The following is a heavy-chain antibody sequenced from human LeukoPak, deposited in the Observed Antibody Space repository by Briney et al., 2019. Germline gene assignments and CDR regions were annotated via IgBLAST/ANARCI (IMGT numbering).Heavy chain of an antibody. V-gene: IGHV3-15*01. CDR1: GFTFTNAW. CDR3: ATRRSPYYYCSGTYSYYFDY. D-gene: IGHD3-10*01. J-gene: IGHJ4*02. CDR2: IKSKIDGGTS. Sequence: GGSLRLSCAASGFTFTNAWMTWVRQAPGQGLEWVGRIKSKIDGGTSDYAAPVKGRFASSRDDSANTLYLEMNSLKTEDTAVYYCATRRSPYYYCSGTYSYYFDYWGQGTLVTVSS.